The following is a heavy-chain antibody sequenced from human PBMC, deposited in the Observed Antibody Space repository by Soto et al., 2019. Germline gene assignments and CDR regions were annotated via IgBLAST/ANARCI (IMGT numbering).Heavy chain of an antibody. V-gene: IGHV3-30*18. CDR1: GFSFSNHG. Sequence: PGGSLRLSCAASGFSFSNHGMQWVRQAPGKGLEWVAVISYDGNVKYYTDSVKGRFTIFRDNSQSTLFLQMDSLRPEDAAVYYCAKDLKVSGGFHGSLNYYYGMDVWGQGTTVTVS. J-gene: IGHJ6*02. CDR2: ISYDGNVK. CDR3: AKDLKVSGGFHGSLNYYYGMDV. D-gene: IGHD3-10*01.